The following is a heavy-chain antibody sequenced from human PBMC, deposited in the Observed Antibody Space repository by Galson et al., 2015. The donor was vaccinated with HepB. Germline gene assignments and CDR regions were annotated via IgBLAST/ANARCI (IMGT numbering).Heavy chain of an antibody. J-gene: IGHJ3*02. V-gene: IGHV1-69*13. Sequence: SVKVSCKASGGTFSSYAISWVRQAPGQGLEWMGGIIPIFGTANYAQKFQGRVTITADESTSTAYMELSSLRSEDTAVYYCASEGAGCSGGSCYAGGIAFDIWGQGTMVTVSS. D-gene: IGHD2-15*01. CDR1: GGTFSSYA. CDR3: ASEGAGCSGGSCYAGGIAFDI. CDR2: IIPIFGTA.